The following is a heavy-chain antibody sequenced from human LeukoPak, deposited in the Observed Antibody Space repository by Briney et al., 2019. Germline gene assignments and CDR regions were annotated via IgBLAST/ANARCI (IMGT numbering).Heavy chain of an antibody. CDR2: ISYIGST. Sequence: SETLSLTCTVSSGSISGYFWSWIRQPPGKGLEWIGDISYIGSTDYNPSLKNRVTISLDESKNQFSLKLASVTAADTAVYFCARLTTRGYCGADCYPYYFDYWGQGTLVTVSS. V-gene: IGHV4-59*01. J-gene: IGHJ4*02. D-gene: IGHD2-21*02. CDR3: ARLTTRGYCGADCYPYYFDY. CDR1: SGSISGYF.